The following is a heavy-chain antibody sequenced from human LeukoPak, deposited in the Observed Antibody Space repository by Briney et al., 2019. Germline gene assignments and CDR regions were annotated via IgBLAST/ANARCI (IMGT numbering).Heavy chain of an antibody. D-gene: IGHD5-24*01. CDR2: IRSSSRGTI. CDR1: GFKFSDYS. CDR3: ARGDGYYYYYYYGMDV. J-gene: IGHJ6*02. V-gene: IGHV3-48*01. Sequence: GGSLRLSCAASGFKFSDYSINWVRQAPGKGLEWISYIRSSSRGTIYYADSVKGRFTISRDNAKNSLYLQMNSLRAEDTAVYYCARGDGYYYYYYYGMDVWGQGTTVTVSS.